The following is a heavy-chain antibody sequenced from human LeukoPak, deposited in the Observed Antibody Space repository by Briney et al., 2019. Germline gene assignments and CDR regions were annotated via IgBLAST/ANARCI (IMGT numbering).Heavy chain of an antibody. CDR2: IYYSGNT. CDR1: GGSISSYY. D-gene: IGHD1-14*01. J-gene: IGHJ4*02. Sequence: SETLSLTCNVSGGSISSYYWSWIRQPPGKGLEWIGYIYYSGNTNYNPSLKSRVTISADTSKNQFSLKLSSVTAADTAMYYCARQRDNALSYFDYWGQGTLVTFSS. V-gene: IGHV4-59*08. CDR3: ARQRDNALSYFDY.